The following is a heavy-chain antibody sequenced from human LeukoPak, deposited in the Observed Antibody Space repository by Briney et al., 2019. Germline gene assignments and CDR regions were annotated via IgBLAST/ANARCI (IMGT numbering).Heavy chain of an antibody. CDR2: IIPIFGTA. J-gene: IGHJ4*02. CDR1: GGTFSSYA. V-gene: IGHV1-69*05. CDR3: ASFGSNRPGNYYFDY. D-gene: IGHD4/OR15-4a*01. Sequence: ASVKVSCKASGGTFSSYAVSWVRQAPGQGLEWMGGIIPIFGTANYAQKFQGRVTITTDESTSTAYMELSSLRSEDTAVYYCASFGSNRPGNYYFDYWGQGTLVTVSS.